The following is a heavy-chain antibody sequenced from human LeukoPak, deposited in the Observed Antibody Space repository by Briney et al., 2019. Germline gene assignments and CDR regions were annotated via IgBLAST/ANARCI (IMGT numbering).Heavy chain of an antibody. CDR1: GGSFSGYY. CDR2: INPSGST. J-gene: IGHJ6*03. V-gene: IGHV4-34*01. CDR3: ARGRQEISMILVVMTGVSYYLDV. Sequence: SETLSLTCAVYGGSFSGYYWTWIRQSPGKGLEWIGEINPSGSTYYTPSLKSRLTISRDTSKNQISLRLSSVTAADTAVYYCARGRQEISMILVVMTGVSYYLDVWGKGTTVTVS. D-gene: IGHD3-22*01.